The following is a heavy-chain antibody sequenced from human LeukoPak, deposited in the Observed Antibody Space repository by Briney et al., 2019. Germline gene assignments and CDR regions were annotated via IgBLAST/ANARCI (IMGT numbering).Heavy chain of an antibody. V-gene: IGHV4-4*07. Sequence: PSETLSLTCTVSGGSISSYYWSWIRQPAGKGLEWIGRIYTSGSTNYNPSLKSRVTMSVDTSKNQFSLKLSSVTAADTAVYYCARGPYYYDSSGYYLDYWRQGTLVTVSS. D-gene: IGHD3-22*01. CDR1: GGSISSYY. CDR2: IYTSGST. J-gene: IGHJ4*02. CDR3: ARGPYYYDSSGYYLDY.